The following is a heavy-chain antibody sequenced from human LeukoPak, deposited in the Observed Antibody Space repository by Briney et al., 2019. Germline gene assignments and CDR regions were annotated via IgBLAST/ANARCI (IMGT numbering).Heavy chain of an antibody. Sequence: PGGSLRLSCAVSGFKFNTHNRNWVRQAPGKGLEWVSSISSGSKYILYADSVKGRFTVSRDNAKDSLYLQMNSLRAEDTAVYYCARVRAGLQAFDTWGQGTLVTVSS. CDR1: GFKFNTHN. J-gene: IGHJ5*02. D-gene: IGHD4-11*01. V-gene: IGHV3-21*01. CDR3: ARVRAGLQAFDT. CDR2: ISSGSKYI.